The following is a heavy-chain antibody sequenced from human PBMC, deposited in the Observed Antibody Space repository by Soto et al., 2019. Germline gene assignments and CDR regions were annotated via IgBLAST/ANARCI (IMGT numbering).Heavy chain of an antibody. CDR3: ASITIPSYGMDV. Sequence: SETLSLTCTVSGGSISSGGYYWSWIRQHPGKGLEWIGYIYYSGSTYYNPSLKSRVTISVDTSKNQFSLKLSSVTAADTAVYYCASITIPSYGMDVWGQGTTVTVSS. J-gene: IGHJ6*02. CDR2: IYYSGST. D-gene: IGHD3-3*01. V-gene: IGHV4-31*03. CDR1: GGSISSGGYY.